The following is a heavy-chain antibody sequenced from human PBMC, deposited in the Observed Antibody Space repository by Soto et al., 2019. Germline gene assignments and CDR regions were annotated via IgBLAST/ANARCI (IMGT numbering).Heavy chain of an antibody. V-gene: IGHV3-23*01. J-gene: IGHJ1*01. CDR3: AKGRKSTEKDIAVMLGAASSIQL. Sequence: PGGSLRLSCVASGFTFSDYAMTWVRQAPGKGLEWVSVISATGATTYYADSVRGRFTISRDNSKNTLNLQMNDLRVEDAAVIYCAKGRKSTEKDIAVMLGAASSIQLWGQGTLVTVSS. CDR2: ISATGATT. D-gene: IGHD2-15*01. CDR1: GFTFSDYA.